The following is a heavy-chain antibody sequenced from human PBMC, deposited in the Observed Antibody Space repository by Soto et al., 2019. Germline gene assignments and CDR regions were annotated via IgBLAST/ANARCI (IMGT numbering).Heavy chain of an antibody. CDR1: GGSISSYY. Sequence: SETLSLTCTVSGGSISSYYWSWIRQPPGKGLEWIGYIYYSGSTNYNPSLKSRVTISVDTSKNQFSLKLSSVTAADTAVYYCARDNYDILTGYQYYMDVWGKGTTVTVSS. CDR3: ARDNYDILTGYQYYMDV. V-gene: IGHV4-59*01. CDR2: IYYSGST. D-gene: IGHD3-9*01. J-gene: IGHJ6*03.